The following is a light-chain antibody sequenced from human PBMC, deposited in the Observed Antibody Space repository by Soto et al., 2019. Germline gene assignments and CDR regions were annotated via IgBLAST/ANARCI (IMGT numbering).Light chain of an antibody. CDR3: HHYVGSPWA. V-gene: IGKV3-20*01. J-gene: IGKJ1*01. CDR1: QSVNIF. CDR2: HAS. Sequence: EIVLTQSPGTLSLSPGERATLSCRASQSVNIFLAWFQQKPGQAPRLLIFHASNRATGVPARFSGSGSGTDFTLTITRLEPEDSAVYYCHHYVGSPWAFGQGTRVEIK.